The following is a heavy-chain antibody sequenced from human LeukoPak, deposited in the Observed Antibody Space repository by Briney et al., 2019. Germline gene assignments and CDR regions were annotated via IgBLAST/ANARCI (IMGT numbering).Heavy chain of an antibody. J-gene: IGHJ3*02. CDR3: ARDRTGAAFDI. CDR1: GYTFTSYY. CDR2: INPSGGST. D-gene: IGHD7-27*01. V-gene: IGHV1-46*01. Sequence: APVKVSCKASGYTFTSYYMHWVRQAPGQGLEWMGIINPSGGSTSYAQKFQGRVTMTRDTSTSTVYMELSSLRSEDTAVYYCARDRTGAAFDIWGQGTMVTVSS.